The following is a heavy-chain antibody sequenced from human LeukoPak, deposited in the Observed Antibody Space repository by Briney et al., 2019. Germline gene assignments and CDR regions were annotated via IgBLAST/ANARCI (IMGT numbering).Heavy chain of an antibody. V-gene: IGHV1-69*13. Sequence: ASVKVPCKASGGTFSSYAISWVRQAPGQGLEWMGGIIPIFGTANYAQKFQGRVTITADESTSTAYMELSSLRSEDTAVYYCASLLRYFDWLFAFDIWGQGTMVTVSS. CDR1: GGTFSSYA. D-gene: IGHD3-9*01. J-gene: IGHJ3*02. CDR2: IIPIFGTA. CDR3: ASLLRYFDWLFAFDI.